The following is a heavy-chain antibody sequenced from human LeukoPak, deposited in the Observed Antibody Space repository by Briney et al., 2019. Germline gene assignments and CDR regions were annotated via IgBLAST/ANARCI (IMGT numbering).Heavy chain of an antibody. J-gene: IGHJ6*03. CDR3: ARVGWHYYDSSGDFGGYYYYYMDV. V-gene: IGHV3-21*01. D-gene: IGHD3-22*01. CDR1: GFSFSSYS. CDR2: ISSSSSYI. Sequence: PGGSLRLSCAASGFSFSSYSLNWVRQAPGKGLEWVSSISSSSSYIYYADSVKGRFTISRDNAKNSLYLQMNSLRAEDTAVYYCARVGWHYYDSSGDFGGYYYYYMDVWGKGTTVTVSS.